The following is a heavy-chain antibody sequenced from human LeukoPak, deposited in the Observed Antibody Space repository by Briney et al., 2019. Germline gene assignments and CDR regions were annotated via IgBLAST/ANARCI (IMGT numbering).Heavy chain of an antibody. CDR2: IYYSGST. Sequence: SETLSLTCTVSGGSISSYYWSWIRQPPGEGLEWIGYIYYSGSTNYNPSLKSRVTISVDTSKNQFSLKLSSVTAADTAVYYCASGLPGLGYSYGPSYYYYYMDVWGKGTTVTVSS. CDR1: GGSISSYY. D-gene: IGHD5-18*01. V-gene: IGHV4-59*01. J-gene: IGHJ6*03. CDR3: ASGLPGLGYSYGPSYYYYYMDV.